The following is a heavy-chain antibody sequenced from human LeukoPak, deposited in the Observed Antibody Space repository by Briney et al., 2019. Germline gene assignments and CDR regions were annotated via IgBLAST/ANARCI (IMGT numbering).Heavy chain of an antibody. CDR2: IYYSGST. V-gene: IGHV4-61*01. D-gene: IGHD6-19*01. J-gene: IGHJ6*02. CDR3: ARDTYSSGWSSKNYYYYYGMDV. Sequence: SETLSLTCAVSGGSINRGTFFWTWIRKPPGKGLEWIGYIYYSGSTNYNPSLKSRVTISVDTSKNQFSLKLSSVTAADTAVYYCARDTYSSGWSSKNYYYYYGMDVWGQGTTVTVSS. CDR1: GGSINRGTFF.